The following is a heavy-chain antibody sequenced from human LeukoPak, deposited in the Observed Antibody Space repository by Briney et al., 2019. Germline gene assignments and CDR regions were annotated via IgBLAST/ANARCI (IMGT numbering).Heavy chain of an antibody. Sequence: GGSLRLSCAASGFTFSDYYMAWIRQAPGKGPEWVSYISSSSAYTNYADSVKGRFAISRDNANDSLYLQMNSLRAEDTAVYYCPRDPTGSNWFDSWGQGTLVTVSS. D-gene: IGHD1-1*01. CDR3: PRDPTGSNWFDS. J-gene: IGHJ5*01. V-gene: IGHV3-11*06. CDR2: ISSSSAYT. CDR1: GFTFSDYY.